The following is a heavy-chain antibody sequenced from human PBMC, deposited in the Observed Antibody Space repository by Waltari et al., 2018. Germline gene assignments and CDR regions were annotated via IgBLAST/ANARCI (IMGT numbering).Heavy chain of an antibody. CDR1: GFTFSSYG. CDR2: IRYDGSNK. Sequence: QVQLVESGGGVVQPGGSLRLSCAASGFTFSSYGMHWVRQAPGKGLEWVAFIRYDGSNKYYADSVKGRFTISRDNSKNTLYLQMNSLRAEDTAVYYCAKDGARWLQPSGYYYYYMDVWGKGTTVTVSS. V-gene: IGHV3-30*02. J-gene: IGHJ6*03. D-gene: IGHD5-12*01. CDR3: AKDGARWLQPSGYYYYYMDV.